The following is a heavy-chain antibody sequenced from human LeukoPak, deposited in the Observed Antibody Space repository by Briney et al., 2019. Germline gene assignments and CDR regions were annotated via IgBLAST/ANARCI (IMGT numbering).Heavy chain of an antibody. Sequence: GGSRRLSCAASGFTFSSYAISWVRQAPGKGLEWVSPISGSGGSTYYADSVKGRFTISRDNSKNTLYLQMNSLRAEDTAVYYCATPRSGNYWGMFAYWGQGTLVTVSS. CDR1: GFTFSSYA. CDR2: ISGSGGST. CDR3: ATPRSGNYWGMFAY. V-gene: IGHV3-23*01. D-gene: IGHD1-26*01. J-gene: IGHJ4*02.